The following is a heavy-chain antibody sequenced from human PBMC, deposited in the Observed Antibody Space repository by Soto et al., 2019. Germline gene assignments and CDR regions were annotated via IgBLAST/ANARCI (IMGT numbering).Heavy chain of an antibody. J-gene: IGHJ6*03. CDR2: IYSGGST. D-gene: IGHD2-15*01. Sequence: GGSLRLSCAASGFTVSSNYMSWVRQAPGKGLEWVSVIYSGGSTYYADSVKGRFTISRHNSKNTLYLQMNSLRAEDTAVYYCARGVRGYCSGGSCYAYYYMDVWGKGTTVTVSS. CDR3: ARGVRGYCSGGSCYAYYYMDV. CDR1: GFTVSSNY. V-gene: IGHV3-53*04.